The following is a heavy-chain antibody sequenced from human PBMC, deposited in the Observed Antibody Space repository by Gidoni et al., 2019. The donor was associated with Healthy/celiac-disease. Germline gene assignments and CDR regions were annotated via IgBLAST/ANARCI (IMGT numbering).Heavy chain of an antibody. Sequence: VKPGGSLRLSCAASGFTFSNAWMSWVRQAPGKGLEWVGRIKSKTDGGTTDYAAPVKGRFTISRDDSKNTLYLQMNSLKTEDTAVYYCTTELGIVGLQNFDYWGQGTLVTVSS. CDR1: GFTFSNAW. CDR2: IKSKTDGGTT. J-gene: IGHJ4*02. V-gene: IGHV3-15*01. CDR3: TTELGIVGLQNFDY. D-gene: IGHD1-26*01.